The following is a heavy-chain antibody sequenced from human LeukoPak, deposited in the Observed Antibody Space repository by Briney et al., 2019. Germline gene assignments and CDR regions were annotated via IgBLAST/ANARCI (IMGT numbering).Heavy chain of an antibody. J-gene: IGHJ4*02. Sequence: ASVKVSCKASGYTFIGYYIHWVRQAPGQGPEWMGWINCNSGSINYAQKFQGRVTVTRDTSISTVYMELSSLRSDDTAVYYCVRVGYCTNGVCYSFDNWGQGTLVTVSS. CDR2: INCNSGSI. D-gene: IGHD2-8*01. CDR3: VRVGYCTNGVCYSFDN. CDR1: GYTFIGYY. V-gene: IGHV1-2*02.